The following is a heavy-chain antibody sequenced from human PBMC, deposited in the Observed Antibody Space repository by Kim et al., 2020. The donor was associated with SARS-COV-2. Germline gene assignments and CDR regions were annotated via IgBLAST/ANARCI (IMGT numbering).Heavy chain of an antibody. J-gene: IGHJ3*01. CDR3: ARQGDYCIDV. Sequence: GRSLSLSCAASGFSFDKYAMHWVRQAPGKGLEWVTEISYDATYTHYSDSVKGRFTVSRDNFRKTLYLQMNSLRSDDTAVYYCARQGDYCIDVWGRGTMV. CDR2: ISYDATYT. V-gene: IGHV3-30-3*01. D-gene: IGHD4-4*01. CDR1: GFSFDKYA.